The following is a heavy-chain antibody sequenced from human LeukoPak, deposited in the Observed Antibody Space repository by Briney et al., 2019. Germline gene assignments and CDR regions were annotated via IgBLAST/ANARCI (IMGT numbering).Heavy chain of an antibody. Sequence: GGSLRLSCAASGFTFSSYAMSWVRQAPGKGLEWVSAISGSGGGTDYADSVKGRFTISRDNSKNTLYLQMNSLRAEDTAVYYCAVLGIVGATIDFDYWGQGTLVTVSS. V-gene: IGHV3-23*01. CDR1: GFTFSSYA. D-gene: IGHD1-26*01. J-gene: IGHJ4*02. CDR3: AVLGIVGATIDFDY. CDR2: ISGSGGGT.